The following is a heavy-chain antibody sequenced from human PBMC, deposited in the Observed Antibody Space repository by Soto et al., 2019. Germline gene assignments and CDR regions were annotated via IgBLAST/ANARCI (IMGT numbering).Heavy chain of an antibody. V-gene: IGHV3-23*01. J-gene: IGHJ4*02. Sequence: GGSLRLSCAASGVTFSSYSMSWVRQAPGKGLEWVSAISGSGGSTYYADSVKGRFTISRDNSKNTLYLQMNSLRAEDTAVYYCAKLTKVVVDCAFDYWGQGTLVTVSS. D-gene: IGHD2-15*01. CDR3: AKLTKVVVDCAFDY. CDR2: ISGSGGST. CDR1: GVTFSSYS.